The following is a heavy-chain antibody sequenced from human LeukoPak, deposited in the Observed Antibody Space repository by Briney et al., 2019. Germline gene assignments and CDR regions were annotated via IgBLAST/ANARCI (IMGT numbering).Heavy chain of an antibody. V-gene: IGHV4-59*01. D-gene: IGHD6-19*01. CDR1: GGSISSYS. CDR2: MYYTGST. CDR3: ARGRVGKQWLVPDY. J-gene: IGHJ4*02. Sequence: PSETLSLTCTVSGGSISSYSWTWIRQPPGKGLEWIGYMYYTGSTNYNPSLKSRVTISVDTSKNQFSLRLSSVTAADTAVYYCARGRVGKQWLVPDYWGQGTLVTVPS.